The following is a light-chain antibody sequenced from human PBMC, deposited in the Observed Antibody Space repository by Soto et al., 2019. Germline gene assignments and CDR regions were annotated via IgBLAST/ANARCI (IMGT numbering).Light chain of an antibody. V-gene: IGKV3-15*01. J-gene: IGKJ5*01. Sequence: ELVLTQSPATLSLSPGERATLSCRASQSVSSYLAWYQQKPDQAPRLIXYGASTRATGIPARFSGSGSGTELTLTISSLQSEDFAVYYCQQYNNWPGITFGQGTRLEIK. CDR1: QSVSSY. CDR3: QQYNNWPGIT. CDR2: GAS.